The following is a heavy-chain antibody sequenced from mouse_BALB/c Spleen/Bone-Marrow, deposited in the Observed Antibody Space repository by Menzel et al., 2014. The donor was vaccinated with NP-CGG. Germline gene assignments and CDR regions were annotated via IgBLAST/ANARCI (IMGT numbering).Heavy chain of an antibody. CDR3: ARGGVSIDY. V-gene: IGHV1-80*01. D-gene: IGHD6-2*01. CDR2: IYPGDDDT. CDR1: GYAFSIYW. J-gene: IGHJ2*01. Sequence: VQLQQSGPELVRPGASGKMSCKASGYAFSIYWMNWVKQRPGQGLEWIGQIYPGDDDTDYNGKFKGKATLTADTSSSTAYVQLNSLASDDSGVCFYARGGVSIDYWGQGTTPTVSS.